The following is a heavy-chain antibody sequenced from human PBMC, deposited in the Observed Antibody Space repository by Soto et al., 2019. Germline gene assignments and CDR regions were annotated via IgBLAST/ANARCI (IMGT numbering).Heavy chain of an antibody. Sequence: QVQLQESGPGLVKPSQTLSLTCTVSGGSISSGGYYWSWIRQHPGKGLEWIGYIYYSGITYYNPSLKSRVTISVDTSKNQFSLKLSSVTAADTAVYYCARGIWFGEFRGWFDPWGQGTLVTVSS. D-gene: IGHD3-10*01. CDR1: GGSISSGGYY. V-gene: IGHV4-31*03. J-gene: IGHJ5*02. CDR2: IYYSGIT. CDR3: ARGIWFGEFRGWFDP.